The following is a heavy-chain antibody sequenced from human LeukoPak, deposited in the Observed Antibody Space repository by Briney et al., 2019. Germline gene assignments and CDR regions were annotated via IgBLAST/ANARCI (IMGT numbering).Heavy chain of an antibody. CDR2: IRFDGSHK. D-gene: IGHD6-19*01. CDR3: AKDLGQWLVRGSIDY. J-gene: IGHJ4*02. V-gene: IGHV3-30*02. CDR1: GFTFSNYG. Sequence: PGGSLRLSCAASGFTFSNYGMFWFRQAPGKGLDWVSFIRFDGSHKYYADSVKGRFTISRDNSKNTLYLQMNSLRAEDTAVYYCAKDLGQWLVRGSIDYWGQGTLVTVSS.